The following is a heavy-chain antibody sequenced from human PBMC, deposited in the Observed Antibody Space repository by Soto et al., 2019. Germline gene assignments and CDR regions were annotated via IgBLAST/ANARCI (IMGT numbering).Heavy chain of an antibody. CDR2: ISGNGATT. J-gene: IGHJ5*02. Sequence: EVQLLQSGGGLVQPGGSLRLSCEASGFSFTFYAMSWVRQAPGKGLEWVSAISGNGATTFYADSMKGRFTISRDNSRDTLYLQMNRLRAEDTAVYFCAREKCSTLDRYCADGGVDWVAPWGRGTLVTVSS. CDR3: AREKCSTLDRYCADGGVDWVAP. D-gene: IGHD2-8*01. CDR1: GFSFTFYA. V-gene: IGHV3-23*01.